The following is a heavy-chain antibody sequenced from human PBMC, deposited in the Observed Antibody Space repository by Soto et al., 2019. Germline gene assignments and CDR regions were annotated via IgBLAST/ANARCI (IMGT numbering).Heavy chain of an antibody. CDR2: IRGDGDST. CDR3: AREAPVAGTYYFDL. V-gene: IGHV3-23*01. J-gene: IGHJ4*02. Sequence: GSLRLSFAASGFSLSTYDMIWVRQAPGKGLEWVSDIRGDGDSTYYADSVKGRFTISRDKANNTVSLQMNSLRGEDTAVYYCAREAPVAGTYYFDLWGQGTLVTVSS. D-gene: IGHD6-19*01. CDR1: GFSLSTYD.